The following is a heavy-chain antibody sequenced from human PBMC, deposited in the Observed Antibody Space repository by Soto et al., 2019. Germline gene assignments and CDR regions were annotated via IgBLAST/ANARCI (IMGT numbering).Heavy chain of an antibody. Sequence: SETLSLTCTVSGGSISGYYWSWIRQPPGKGLEWIGEINHSGSTNYNPSLKSRVTISVDTSKNQFSLKLSSVTAADTAVYYCARTVRGYLGPWGQGTLVTVSS. CDR1: GGSISGYY. D-gene: IGHD2-2*03. J-gene: IGHJ5*02. CDR2: INHSGST. CDR3: ARTVRGYLGP. V-gene: IGHV4-34*01.